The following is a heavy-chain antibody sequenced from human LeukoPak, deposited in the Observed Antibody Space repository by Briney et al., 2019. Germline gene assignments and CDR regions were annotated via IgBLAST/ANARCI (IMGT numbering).Heavy chain of an antibody. CDR3: ARKLSSGWYVGAFDI. CDR1: GGSISSSSYY. V-gene: IGHV4-39*07. CDR2: IYYSGST. J-gene: IGHJ3*02. D-gene: IGHD6-19*01. Sequence: PSETLSLTCTVSGGSISSSSYYWGWIRQPPGKGLEWIGSIYYSGSTYYNPSLESRVTISVDTSKNQFSLKLSSVTAADTAVYYCARKLSSGWYVGAFDIWGQGTMVTVSS.